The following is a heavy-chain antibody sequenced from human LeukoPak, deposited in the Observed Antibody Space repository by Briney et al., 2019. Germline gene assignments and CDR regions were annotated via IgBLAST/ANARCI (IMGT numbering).Heavy chain of an antibody. Sequence: GASVKVSCKVSGYTLTELSMHWVRQAPGQGLEWMGWINPNSGGTNYAQNFQGRLTMTRDTSISTAYMELSRLRSDDTAVYYCARDPRGSGSYDYWGQGTLVTVSS. V-gene: IGHV1-2*02. J-gene: IGHJ4*02. CDR2: INPNSGGT. CDR3: ARDPRGSGSYDY. CDR1: GYTLTELS. D-gene: IGHD3-10*01.